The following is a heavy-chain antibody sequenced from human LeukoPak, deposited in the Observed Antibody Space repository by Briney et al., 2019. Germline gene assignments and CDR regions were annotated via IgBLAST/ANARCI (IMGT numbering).Heavy chain of an antibody. CDR3: ARGQGYESYYYMDV. CDR2: ISFDGVNT. Sequence: PGGPLRLSCAASGFTFSTYAIHWGRQAPGKGLEWVAVISFDGVNTFYADSVKGRFTISRDNSNNTVYLQMNNLRPEDTAVFYCARGQGYESYYYMDVWGKGTTVTISS. D-gene: IGHD2-2*01. J-gene: IGHJ6*03. V-gene: IGHV3-30*04. CDR1: GFTFSTYA.